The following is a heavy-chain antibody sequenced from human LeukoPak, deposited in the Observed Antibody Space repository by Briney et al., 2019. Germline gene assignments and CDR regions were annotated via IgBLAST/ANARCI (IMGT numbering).Heavy chain of an antibody. CDR1: GFAFSSYG. V-gene: IGHV3-23*01. D-gene: IGHD3-22*01. CDR2: ISGSGGST. CDR3: ARSYYDSSGYFPQGYFQH. J-gene: IGHJ1*01. Sequence: GGSLRLSCAASGFAFSSYGMSWVRQAPGKGLEWVSAISGSGGSTYYADSVKGRFTISRDDSKNTLYLQMNSLRAEDTAVYYCARSYYDSSGYFPQGYFQHWGQGTLVTVSS.